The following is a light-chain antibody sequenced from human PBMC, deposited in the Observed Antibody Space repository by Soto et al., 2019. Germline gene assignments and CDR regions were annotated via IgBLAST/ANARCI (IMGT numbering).Light chain of an antibody. CDR2: EVS. CDR3: NSYTSTNTYV. J-gene: IGLJ1*01. CDR1: SSDVGSYNR. V-gene: IGLV2-18*02. Sequence: QSLLTQPPSVSGSPGPSVTISCTGTSSDVGSYNRVSWYQQPPGTAPKLMIYEVSNRPSGVPDRFSGSKSGNTASLTISGLQAEDEADYYCNSYTSTNTYVFGTGTKVTVL.